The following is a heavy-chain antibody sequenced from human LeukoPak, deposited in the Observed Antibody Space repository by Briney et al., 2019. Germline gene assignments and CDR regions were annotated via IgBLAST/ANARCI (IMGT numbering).Heavy chain of an antibody. V-gene: IGHV3-49*04. CDR1: GFTFGDYA. Sequence: GGSLRLSCTASGFTFGDYAMSWVRQAPGKWLEWVGFIRSKAYGGTTEYAASVKGRFTISRDDSKSIAYLQMNSLKTEDTAVYYCTREDMYYDILTGYHTKYYFDYWGQGTLVTVSS. D-gene: IGHD3-9*01. J-gene: IGHJ4*02. CDR3: TREDMYYDILTGYHTKYYFDY. CDR2: IRSKAYGGTT.